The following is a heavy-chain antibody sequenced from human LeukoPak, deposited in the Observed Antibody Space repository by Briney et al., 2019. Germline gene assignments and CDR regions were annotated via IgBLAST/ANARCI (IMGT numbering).Heavy chain of an antibody. CDR1: GGSISSGGYY. Sequence: PSQTLSPTCTVSGGSISSGGYYWSWIRQHPGKGLEWIGYIYHSGSTYYNPSLKSRVTISVDTSKNQFSLKLSSVTAADTAVYYRARDVIGYDYLEYWGQGTLVTVSS. CDR3: ARDVIGYDYLEY. CDR2: IYHSGST. V-gene: IGHV4-31*03. D-gene: IGHD5-12*01. J-gene: IGHJ4*02.